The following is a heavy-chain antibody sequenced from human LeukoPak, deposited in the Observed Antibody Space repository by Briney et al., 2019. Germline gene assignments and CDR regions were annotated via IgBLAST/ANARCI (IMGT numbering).Heavy chain of an antibody. J-gene: IGHJ4*02. CDR3: ARNGYNRLYYFDY. CDR1: GGSISRYY. Sequence: SETLSLTCSVSGGSISRYYWSWIRQPPGKGLEWIGYVYDNGYTDYNPSLKSRAAISVDTSKNQFSLKLSSVTAADTAVYYRARNGYNRLYYFDYWGQGTLVTVSS. D-gene: IGHD5-24*01. CDR2: VYDNGYT. V-gene: IGHV4-59*01.